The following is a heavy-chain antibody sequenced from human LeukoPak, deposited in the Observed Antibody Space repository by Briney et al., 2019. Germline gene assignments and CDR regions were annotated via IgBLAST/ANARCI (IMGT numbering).Heavy chain of an antibody. D-gene: IGHD5-18*01. Sequence: GGSLRLSCAASGFTFNTYGMNWVRQAPGKGLEWVSYITSSSSYKLYRGSVKGRFTISRDNAKNSLYLQMNSLRAEDTAVYYCARDLGVRTAMITLDCWVQGALVTVSS. CDR2: ITSSSSYK. CDR3: ARDLGVRTAMITLDC. V-gene: IGHV3-21*01. CDR1: GFTFNTYG. J-gene: IGHJ4*02.